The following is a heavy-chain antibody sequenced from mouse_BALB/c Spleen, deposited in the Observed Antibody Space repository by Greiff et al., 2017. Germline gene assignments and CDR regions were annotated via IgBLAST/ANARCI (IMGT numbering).Heavy chain of an antibody. J-gene: IGHJ4*01. CDR2: INPYNDGT. Sequence: VHVKQSGPELVKPGASVKMSCKASGYTFTSYVMHWVKQKPGQGLEWIGYINPYNDGTKYNEKFKGKATLTSDKSSSTAYMELSSLTSEDSAVYYCARSIHYGSSYYAMDYWGQGTSVTVSS. D-gene: IGHD1-1*01. CDR3: ARSIHYGSSYYAMDY. V-gene: IGHV1-14*01. CDR1: GYTFTSYV.